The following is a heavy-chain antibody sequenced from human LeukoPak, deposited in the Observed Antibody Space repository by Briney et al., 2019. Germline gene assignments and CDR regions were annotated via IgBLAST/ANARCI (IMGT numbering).Heavy chain of an antibody. J-gene: IGHJ4*02. CDR1: GYTFGSYG. Sequence: ASVRVSCKTSGYTFGSYGISWVRQAPGQGLEWMGWISGHSGNTNYAQKFQGRVTVTTDTSTTTAYMELRSLRFDDTAIYYCARDWEIGLFGYFDYWGQGTLVTVSS. D-gene: IGHD1-26*01. V-gene: IGHV1-18*01. CDR2: ISGHSGNT. CDR3: ARDWEIGLFGYFDY.